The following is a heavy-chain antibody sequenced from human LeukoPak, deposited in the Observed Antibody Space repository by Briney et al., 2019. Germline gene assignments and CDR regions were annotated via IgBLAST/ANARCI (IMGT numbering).Heavy chain of an antibody. J-gene: IGHJ4*02. D-gene: IGHD3-10*01. CDR1: GFTFSSYG. CDR2: ISYDGSNK. Sequence: GRSLRLSCAASGFTFSSYGMHWVRQAPGKGLEWVAVISYDGSNKYYADSVKGRFTISRDNSKNSLYLQMSSLRVEDTAVYYCARGPPYGSRSDYFDYWGQGTLVTVSA. CDR3: ARGPPYGSRSDYFDY. V-gene: IGHV3-30*03.